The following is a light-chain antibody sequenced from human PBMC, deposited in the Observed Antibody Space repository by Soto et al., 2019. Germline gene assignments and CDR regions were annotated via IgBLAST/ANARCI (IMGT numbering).Light chain of an antibody. Sequence: DIQMTQSPSSLSASVGDRVTITCRASQRISSYLNWYQQRPGKAPNLLIYAASTLQSGVPSRFSGGGSGTDFTLTISSLQPEDFATYYCQQTYSVPPTFGGGAKVEI. V-gene: IGKV1-39*01. CDR1: QRISSY. J-gene: IGKJ4*01. CDR2: AAS. CDR3: QQTYSVPPT.